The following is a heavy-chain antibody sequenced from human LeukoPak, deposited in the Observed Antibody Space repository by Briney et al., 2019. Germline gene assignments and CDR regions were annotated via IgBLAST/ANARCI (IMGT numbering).Heavy chain of an antibody. D-gene: IGHD3-10*01. CDR3: ARVGGVVRGVISPLIDY. J-gene: IGHJ4*02. CDR1: GFKFFTFA. Sequence: GGSLRLSCEGSGFKFFTFAMHWVRRAPGKGLEWVAIISYDGSKKYYADSVKGRFTISRDNSKNTLYLQMNSLRAEDTAVYYCARVGGVVRGVISPLIDYWGQGTLVTVSS. V-gene: IGHV3-30-3*01. CDR2: ISYDGSKK.